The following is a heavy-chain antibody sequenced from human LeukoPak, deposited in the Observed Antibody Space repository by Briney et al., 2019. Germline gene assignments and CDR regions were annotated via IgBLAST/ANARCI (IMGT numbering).Heavy chain of an antibody. J-gene: IGHJ3*02. CDR2: INPSGGST. D-gene: IGHD1-26*01. CDR3: ARGKWELLFARPVADAFDI. Sequence: GASVKVSCKASGYTFTSYYMHWVRQAPGQGLEWMGIINPSGGSTRYAQKFQGRVTMTRDTSTSTAYMELRSLRSDDTAVYYCARGKWELLFARPVADAFDIWGQGTMVTVSS. CDR1: GYTFTSYY. V-gene: IGHV1-46*01.